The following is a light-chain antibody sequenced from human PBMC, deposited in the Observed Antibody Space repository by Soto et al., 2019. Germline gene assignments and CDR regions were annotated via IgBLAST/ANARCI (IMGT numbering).Light chain of an antibody. J-gene: IGLJ1*01. CDR1: SSDVGSYNL. V-gene: IGLV2-23*02. CDR2: EVN. Sequence: QSVLTQPASVSGSPGQSITISCTGTSSDVGSYNLVSWYQQLPGKAPKVIICEVNKRASGVSYRFSGSKSGNTASLTISGLQTEDEADYYCCSYAGTVAYVFGTGTKVTVL. CDR3: CSYAGTVAYV.